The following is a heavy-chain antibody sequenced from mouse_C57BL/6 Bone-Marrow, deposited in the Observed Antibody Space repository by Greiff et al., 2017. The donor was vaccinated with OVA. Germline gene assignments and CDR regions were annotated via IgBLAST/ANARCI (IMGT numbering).Heavy chain of an antibody. CDR2: IRLKSDNYAT. D-gene: IGHD3-1*01. J-gene: IGHJ1*03. Sequence: EVLLVESGGGLVQPGGSMKLSCVASGFTFSNYWMNWVRQSPEQGLEWVAQIRLKSDNYATPYAESVKGRLTISRDDSKSSVYLQMNNLRADDTGIYYCTAGVNFDVWGTGTTVTVSS. V-gene: IGHV6-3*01. CDR1: GFTFSNYW. CDR3: TAGVNFDV.